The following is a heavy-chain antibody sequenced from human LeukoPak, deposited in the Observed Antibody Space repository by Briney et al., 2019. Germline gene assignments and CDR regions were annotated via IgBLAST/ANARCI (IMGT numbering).Heavy chain of an antibody. J-gene: IGHJ4*02. CDR2: INPNSGGA. Sequence: ASVTVSFKASGYTFTDYYMHWVRQAPGQGREGMGWINPNSGGAHYAQKFQGRVSMTRDTSISTIYMELSRLTSGDTAVYYCARQASGGWYYDYWGQGTLVTVSS. CDR1: GYTFTDYY. V-gene: IGHV1-2*02. D-gene: IGHD6-19*01. CDR3: ARQASGGWYYDY.